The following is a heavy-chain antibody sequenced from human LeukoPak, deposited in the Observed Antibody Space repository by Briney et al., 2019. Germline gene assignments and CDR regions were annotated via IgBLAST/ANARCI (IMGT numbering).Heavy chain of an antibody. Sequence: VASVKVSCKASGYTFTGYYMHWVRQAPGQGLEWMGWINPNSGGTNYAQKFQGRVTMTRDTSISTAYMELSRLRSDDTAVYYCARGLITMVRGVMWYWGQGTLVTVSS. CDR1: GYTFTGYY. CDR2: INPNSGGT. D-gene: IGHD3-10*01. CDR3: ARGLITMVRGVMWY. V-gene: IGHV1-2*02. J-gene: IGHJ4*02.